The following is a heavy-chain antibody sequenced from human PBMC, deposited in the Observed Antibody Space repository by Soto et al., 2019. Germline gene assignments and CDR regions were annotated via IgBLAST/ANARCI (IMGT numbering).Heavy chain of an antibody. Sequence: ASVKVSCKASGYTFTSYYMHWVRQAPGQGLEWMGIINPSGGSTSYAQKFQGRVTMTRDTSTSTVYMELSSLRSEDTAVYYCARAPALIAAAGSFFDPWGQGTLVTVSS. V-gene: IGHV1-46*01. D-gene: IGHD6-13*01. CDR3: ARAPALIAAAGSFFDP. CDR2: INPSGGST. CDR1: GYTFTSYY. J-gene: IGHJ5*02.